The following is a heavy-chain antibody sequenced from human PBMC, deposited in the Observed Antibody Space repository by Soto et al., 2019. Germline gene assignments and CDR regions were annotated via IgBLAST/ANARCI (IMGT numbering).Heavy chain of an antibody. V-gene: IGHV4-30-2*01. CDR3: ARKHWLDHYKWFDP. J-gene: IGHJ5*02. D-gene: IGHD6-19*01. CDR2: IYHSGST. CDR1: GGSISSGGYS. Sequence: SETLSLTCAVSGGSISSGGYSWSWIRQPPGKGLEWIGYIYHSGSTYYNPSLKSRVTISVDRSKNQFSLQLNSVTPEDTAVYYCARKHWLDHYKWFDPWGQGTLVTVSS.